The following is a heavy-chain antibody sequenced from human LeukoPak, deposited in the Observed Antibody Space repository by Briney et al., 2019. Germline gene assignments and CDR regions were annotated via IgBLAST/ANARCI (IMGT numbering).Heavy chain of an antibody. D-gene: IGHD2-2*01. J-gene: IGHJ5*02. CDR2: INTDGSST. CDR3: ARGIVLVPAGLFDP. V-gene: IGHV3-74*01. CDR1: GFTFSTYW. Sequence: PGGSLRLSCAASGFTFSTYWMHWVRQTPEKGLVWVSRINTDGSSTTYADSVKGRFTISRDNAKNTLYLQMNSLRAEDTGVYYCARGIVLVPAGLFDPWGQGTLVTVSS.